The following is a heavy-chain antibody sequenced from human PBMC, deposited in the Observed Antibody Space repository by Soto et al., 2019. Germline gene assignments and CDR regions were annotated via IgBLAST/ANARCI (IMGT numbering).Heavy chain of an antibody. CDR1: GFTFSDYY. V-gene: IGHV3-11*01. J-gene: IGHJ6*03. Sequence: QVQLVESGGGLVKPGGSLRLSCAASGFTFSDYYMSWIRQAPGKGLEWVSYISSGGSPIYYTDSVKGRFTISRDNADNSLYLLMNSLRAEDTAVYYCARDPRYCSGGNSYSAGEDHYYYYMDVWGKGTTVTVSS. D-gene: IGHD2-15*01. CDR3: ARDPRYCSGGNSYSAGEDHYYYYMDV. CDR2: ISSGGSPI.